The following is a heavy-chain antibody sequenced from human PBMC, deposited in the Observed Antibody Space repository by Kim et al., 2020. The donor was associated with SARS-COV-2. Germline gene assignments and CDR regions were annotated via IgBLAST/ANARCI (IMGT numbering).Heavy chain of an antibody. D-gene: IGHD3-10*01. Sequence: ASVKVSCKASGYTFTRYGINWVRQATGQGLEWMGWMHPNSANTGYAQKFQDRVTMTRDTSISTAYMELTSLRSEDTAVYYCATNRDSSGGSGSSFDYWGQGTLVTVSS. V-gene: IGHV1-8*01. CDR3: ATNRDSSGGSGSSFDY. CDR2: MHPNSANT. CDR1: GYTFTRYG. J-gene: IGHJ4*02.